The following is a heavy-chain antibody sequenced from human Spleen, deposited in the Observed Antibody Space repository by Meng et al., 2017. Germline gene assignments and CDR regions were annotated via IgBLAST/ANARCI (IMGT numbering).Heavy chain of an antibody. CDR2: MNEDGRTI. V-gene: IGHV3-74*01. CDR3: VRDFGGPWDS. Sequence: GEMMESGGGFVQPVGSLRLSCAASGFTVSSFWMHWVRQAPGKGLVWVSRMNEDGRTINYAGSVRGRFTISRDSARNTLSLQMNNLRAEDTALYYCVRDFGGPWDSWGQGTLVTVSS. D-gene: IGHD2-15*01. J-gene: IGHJ4*02. CDR1: GFTVSSFW.